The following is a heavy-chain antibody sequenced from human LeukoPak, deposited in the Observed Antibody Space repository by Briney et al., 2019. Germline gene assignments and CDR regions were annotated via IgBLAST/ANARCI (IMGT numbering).Heavy chain of an antibody. D-gene: IGHD6-13*01. Sequence: ASVKVSCKASGYTFTSYDINWVRQATGQGLEWMGWMNPNSGNTGYAQKFQGRVTMTRNTSISTAYMELSSLRSEDTAVYYCARGQSSSWYYQYYFDYWGQGTLVTVSS. CDR1: GYTFTSYD. J-gene: IGHJ4*02. CDR2: MNPNSGNT. V-gene: IGHV1-8*01. CDR3: ARGQSSSWYYQYYFDY.